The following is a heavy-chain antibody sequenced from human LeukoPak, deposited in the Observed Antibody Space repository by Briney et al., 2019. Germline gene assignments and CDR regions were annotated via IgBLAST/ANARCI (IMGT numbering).Heavy chain of an antibody. D-gene: IGHD6-13*01. J-gene: IGHJ4*02. Sequence: QVGGSLRLSCAASGFTFSSYWMHWVRQAPGKGLVWVARIYTDGRSTSYAGTVKGRFTISRDNAKNMLYLQMNSLRADDTAVYYCARESSSCHDYWGQGTLVTVSS. CDR1: GFTFSSYW. CDR2: IYTDGRST. CDR3: ARESSSCHDY. V-gene: IGHV3-74*01.